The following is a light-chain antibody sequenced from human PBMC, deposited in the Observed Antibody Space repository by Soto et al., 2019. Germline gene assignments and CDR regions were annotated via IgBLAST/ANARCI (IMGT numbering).Light chain of an antibody. CDR1: QSVSSY. CDR3: QQRSNWPWT. J-gene: IGKJ1*01. V-gene: IGKV3-11*01. Sequence: DILLTQSPATLSFSVGERATISCRASQSVSSYLDWYQQKPGQAPKVLISDASNLATGIPSRFSGSGSGTEFTLTISSLEPEDFAAYYCQQRSNWPWTFGQGTKVDIK. CDR2: DAS.